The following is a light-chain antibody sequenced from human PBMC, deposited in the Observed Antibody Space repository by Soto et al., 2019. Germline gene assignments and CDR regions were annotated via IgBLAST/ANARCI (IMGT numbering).Light chain of an antibody. V-gene: IGLV2-11*01. CDR1: SSDVGGSNF. CDR2: DVN. CDR3: SSYTSSSTHVV. J-gene: IGLJ2*01. Sequence: QSALTQPRSVSGSPGQSVTISCTGTSSDVGGSNFVSWYQQHPGKAPKLMIYDVNKWPSGVPDRFSGSKSGNTASLTISGLQAEDEADYYCSSYTSSSTHVVFGGGTKVTVL.